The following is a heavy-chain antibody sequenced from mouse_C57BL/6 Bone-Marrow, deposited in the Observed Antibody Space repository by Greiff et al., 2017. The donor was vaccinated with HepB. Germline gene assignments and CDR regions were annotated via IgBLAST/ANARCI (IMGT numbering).Heavy chain of an antibody. CDR2: IHPNSGST. CDR1: GYTFTSYW. CDR3: VYYSNYVLFAY. J-gene: IGHJ3*01. V-gene: IGHV1-64*01. D-gene: IGHD2-5*01. Sequence: QVQLKQPGAELVKPGASVKLSCKASGYTFTSYWMHWVKQRPGQGLEWIGMIHPNSGSTNYNEKFKSKATLTVDKSSSTAYMQLSSLTSEDSAVYYCVYYSNYVLFAYWGQGTLVTVSA.